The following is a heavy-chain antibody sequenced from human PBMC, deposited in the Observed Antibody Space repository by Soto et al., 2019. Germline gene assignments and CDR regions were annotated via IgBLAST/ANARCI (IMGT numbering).Heavy chain of an antibody. Sequence: GESLKISCKASGYSFTTYWIGWVRQMPGKGLEWMGIIYPGASDTRFSPSFQGQVTISVDKSIHTAYLQWSSLKASDSAMYYCERQAYHFDSYSIGYWGQGTLVTVSS. CDR2: IYPGASDT. V-gene: IGHV5-51*01. D-gene: IGHD3-22*01. CDR1: GYSFTTYW. J-gene: IGHJ4*02. CDR3: ERQAYHFDSYSIGY.